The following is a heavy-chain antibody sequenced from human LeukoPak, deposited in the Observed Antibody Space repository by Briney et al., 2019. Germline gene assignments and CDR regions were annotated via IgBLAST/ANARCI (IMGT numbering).Heavy chain of an antibody. CDR2: ISAYNGNT. J-gene: IGHJ4*02. Sequence: ASVKVSCKASGYTFTGYYMHWVRQAPGQGLEWMRWISAYNGNTNYAQKLQGRVTMTTDTSTSTAYMELRSLRSDDTAVYYCAREGGTRNWNYKTATTDYWGQGTLVTVSS. CDR3: AREGGTRNWNYKTATTDY. V-gene: IGHV1-18*04. CDR1: GYTFTGYY. D-gene: IGHD1-7*01.